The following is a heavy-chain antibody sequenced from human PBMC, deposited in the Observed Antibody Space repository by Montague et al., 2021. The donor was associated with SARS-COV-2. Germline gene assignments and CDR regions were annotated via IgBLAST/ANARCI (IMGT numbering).Heavy chain of an antibody. Sequence: SETLSLTCTVSGASVSSGSHYWIWIRQPPGKGLEFIGYIYYSGSSKYNPSLKSRVTISVGTSTNQVSLKVSSATAADSAVYFCARGAGYSYGVDYWGQGTLVTVSS. D-gene: IGHD5-18*01. CDR3: ARGAGYSYGVDY. V-gene: IGHV4-61*01. CDR2: IYYSGSS. CDR1: GASVSSGSHY. J-gene: IGHJ4*02.